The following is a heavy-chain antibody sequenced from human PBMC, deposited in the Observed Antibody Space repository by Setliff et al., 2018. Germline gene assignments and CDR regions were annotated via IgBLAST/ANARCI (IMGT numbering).Heavy chain of an antibody. CDR2: IYYSGST. J-gene: IGHJ3*02. CDR1: GGSISSGDYH. CDR3: AREAPGYAFDI. Sequence: SETLSLTCTVSGGSISSGDYHWSWIRQPPGKGLEWIGYIYYSGSTYYNPSLKSRVTISVDTSKNQFSLKLSSVTAADTAVYYCAREAPGYAFDIWGQGTMVTVSS. V-gene: IGHV4-30-4*08. D-gene: IGHD1-1*01.